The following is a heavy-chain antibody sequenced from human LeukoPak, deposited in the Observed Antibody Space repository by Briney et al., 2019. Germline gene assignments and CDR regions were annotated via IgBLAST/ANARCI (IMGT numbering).Heavy chain of an antibody. CDR1: GGSFSGYY. J-gene: IGHJ6*03. CDR3: ASSTHSRPYYYYYYMDV. D-gene: IGHD2-21*01. CDR2: INHSGST. Sequence: SETLSLTCAVYGGSFSGYYWSWIRQPPGKGLEWIGEINHSGSTNYNPSLKSRVTISVDTSKNQFSLKLSSVTAADTAVYYCASSTHSRPYYYYYYMDVWGKGTTVTVSS. V-gene: IGHV4-34*01.